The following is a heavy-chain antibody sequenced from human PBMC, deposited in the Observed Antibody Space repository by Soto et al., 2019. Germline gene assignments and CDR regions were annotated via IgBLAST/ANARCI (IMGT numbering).Heavy chain of an antibody. CDR2: INHSGST. Sequence: QVQLQQWGAGLLKPSETLSLTCAVYGGSFSGYYWSWIRQPPGKGLEWIGEINHSGSTNYNPSLKSRVTISVDTSKNQFSRKLSSVTAADTAVYYCARGSRLCSGGSCYSGYYYYYMDVWGKGTTVTVSS. V-gene: IGHV4-34*01. CDR3: ARGSRLCSGGSCYSGYYYYYMDV. CDR1: GGSFSGYY. D-gene: IGHD2-15*01. J-gene: IGHJ6*03.